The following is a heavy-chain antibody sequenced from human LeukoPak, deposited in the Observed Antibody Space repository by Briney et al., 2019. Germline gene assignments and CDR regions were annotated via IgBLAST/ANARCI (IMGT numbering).Heavy chain of an antibody. CDR1: GYTFTGYY. J-gene: IGHJ4*02. V-gene: IGHV1-18*04. D-gene: IGHD4-23*01. CDR3: ARDRGGNLFDY. Sequence: ASVKVSCKASGYTFTGYYMHWVRQAPGQGLEWMGWISAYNGNTNYAQKLQGRVTMTTDTSTSTAYMELRSLRSDDTAVYYCARDRGGNLFDYWGQGTLVTVSS. CDR2: ISAYNGNT.